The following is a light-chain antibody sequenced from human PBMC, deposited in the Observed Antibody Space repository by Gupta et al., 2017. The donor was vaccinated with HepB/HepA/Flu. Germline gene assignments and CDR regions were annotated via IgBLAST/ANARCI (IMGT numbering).Light chain of an antibody. CDR3: QQSYNTPWT. Sequence: DIQMTQSPSSLSASVGDRVTITCRASQSISFYVNWYQQKPGKAPNLLIYAVSNLQSGVPSRFSGSGSGTDFTLTISRLQPEDFATYYCQQSYNTPWTFGQGTKVEIK. CDR1: QSISFY. V-gene: IGKV1-39*01. CDR2: AVS. J-gene: IGKJ1*01.